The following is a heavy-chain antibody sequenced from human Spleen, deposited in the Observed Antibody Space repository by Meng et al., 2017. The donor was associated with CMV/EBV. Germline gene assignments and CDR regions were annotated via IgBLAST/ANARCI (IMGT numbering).Heavy chain of an antibody. D-gene: IGHD2-2*01. CDR3: ARPAAKDIVVVPAAPGNFDY. Sequence: MSWVRQIPGKGLEWVSSISSSSSYIYYADSLKGRFTISRDNAKNSLYLQMNSLRAEDTAVYYCARPAAKDIVVVPAAPGNFDYWGQGTLVTVSS. J-gene: IGHJ4*02. V-gene: IGHV3-21*01. CDR2: ISSSSSYI.